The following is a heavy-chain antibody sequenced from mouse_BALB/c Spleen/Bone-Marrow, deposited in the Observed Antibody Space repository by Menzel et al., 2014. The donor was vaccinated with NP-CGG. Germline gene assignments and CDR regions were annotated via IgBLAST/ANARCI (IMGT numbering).Heavy chain of an antibody. V-gene: IGHV14-3*02. CDR3: ARGIFSYGNFLLDY. CDR2: IDPANGNT. Sequence: EVQGVESGAELVKPGASVKLSCTASGFNIKDTYMHWVKQRPEQGLEWIGRIDPANGNTKYDPKFQGKATITADTSSNTAYLQLSSLTSEDTAVYYCARGIFSYGNFLLDYWGQGTSVTVSS. D-gene: IGHD2-10*02. CDR1: GFNIKDTY. J-gene: IGHJ4*01.